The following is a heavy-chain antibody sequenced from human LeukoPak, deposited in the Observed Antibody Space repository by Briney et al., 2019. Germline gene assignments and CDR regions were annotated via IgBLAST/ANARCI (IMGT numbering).Heavy chain of an antibody. Sequence: GASVKVSCKASGFTFTSSAMQWVRQARGQRLEWIGWIVVGSGNTNYAQKFQERVTITRDMSTSTAYMELSSPRSEDTAVYYCAAGRHYTGFDPWGQGTLVTVSS. J-gene: IGHJ5*02. V-gene: IGHV1-58*02. D-gene: IGHD3-3*01. CDR1: GFTFTSSA. CDR2: IVVGSGNT. CDR3: AAGRHYTGFDP.